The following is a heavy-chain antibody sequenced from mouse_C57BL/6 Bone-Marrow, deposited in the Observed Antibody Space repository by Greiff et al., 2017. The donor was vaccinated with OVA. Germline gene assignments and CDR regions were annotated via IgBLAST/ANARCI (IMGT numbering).Heavy chain of an antibody. Sequence: VLLQQPGAELVKPGASVKLSCKASGYTFTSYWMHWVKQRPGQGLEWIGMIHPNSGSTNYNEKFKSKATLTVDKSSSTAYMQLSSLTSEDSAVYYCARDYYGSSLGYWGQGTTLTVSS. CDR2: IHPNSGST. J-gene: IGHJ2*01. D-gene: IGHD1-1*01. CDR3: ARDYYGSSLGY. CDR1: GYTFTSYW. V-gene: IGHV1-64*01.